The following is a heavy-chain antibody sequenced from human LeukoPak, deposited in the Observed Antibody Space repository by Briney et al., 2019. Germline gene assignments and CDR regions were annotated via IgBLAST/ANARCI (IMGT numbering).Heavy chain of an antibody. J-gene: IGHJ4*02. CDR3: ARAVNGSSFFRV. CDR2: MNPNSGNT. D-gene: IGHD6-13*01. Sequence: ASVKVSCKASGYTFTSYDINWVRQATGQGLEWMGWMNPNSGNTGYAQKFQGRVTMTRDTSISTAYMELSRLRSDDTAVYYCARAVNGSSFFRVWGQGTLVTVSS. CDR1: GYTFTSYD. V-gene: IGHV1-8*01.